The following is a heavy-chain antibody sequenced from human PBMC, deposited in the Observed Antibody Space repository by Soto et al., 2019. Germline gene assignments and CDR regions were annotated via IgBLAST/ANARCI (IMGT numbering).Heavy chain of an antibody. V-gene: IGHV3-11*01. CDR1: GFTFSDYY. CDR2: ISSSGSTI. D-gene: IGHD3-3*01. Sequence: GGSLRLSCAASGFTFSDYYMSWIRQAPGKGLEWVSYISSSGSTIYYADSVKGRFTIPRDNAKNSLYLQMNSLRAEDTAVYYCARDCDFWSGYPYFDYWGQGTLVTVSS. CDR3: ARDCDFWSGYPYFDY. J-gene: IGHJ4*02.